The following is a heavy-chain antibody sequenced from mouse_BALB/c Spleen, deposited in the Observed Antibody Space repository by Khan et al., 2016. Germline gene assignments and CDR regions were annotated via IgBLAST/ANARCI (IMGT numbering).Heavy chain of an antibody. D-gene: IGHD2-1*01. CDR3: VRDIGNYYAMDY. CDR1: GFTFNTNA. CDR2: IRSKSNNYAT. V-gene: IGHV10S3*01. Sequence: EVQLVETGGGLVQPKGSLKLSCAASGFTFNTNAMNWVRQAPGKGLEWVARIRSKSNNYATYYADSVTVRFTISRDESQSILYLQMNNLKTEDTAMYSGVRDIGNYYAMDYWGQGTSVTVAA. J-gene: IGHJ4*01.